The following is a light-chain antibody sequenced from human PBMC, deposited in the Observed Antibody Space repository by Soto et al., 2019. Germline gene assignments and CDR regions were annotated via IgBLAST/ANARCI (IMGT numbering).Light chain of an antibody. CDR1: SSDGGGYNY. CDR2: KVS. J-gene: IGLJ1*01. V-gene: IGLV2-8*01. CDR3: KSYAGSNTDV. Sequence: QSVLTQPPSASGSPGQSVTISCTGTSSDGGGYNYVSWYQQHPGKAPKLMIYKVSKRNSRVPDHFSGSKSGNTASLTVSGLQDEDEADYFCKSYAGSNTDVFGSGTKVKVL.